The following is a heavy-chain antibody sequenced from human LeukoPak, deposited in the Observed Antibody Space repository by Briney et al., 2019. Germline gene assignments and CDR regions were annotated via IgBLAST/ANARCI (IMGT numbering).Heavy chain of an antibody. CDR2: INHSGST. J-gene: IGHJ3*02. CDR1: GGFFSGYY. V-gene: IGHV4-34*01. Sequence: SETLSLTCAAYGGFFSGYYWSWIRQPPGKGLEWIGEINHSGSTNYNPSLKSRVTISVDTSKNQFSLKLSSVTAADTAVYYCARRYTGSSYAYDIWGQGTMVAVSS. CDR3: ARRYTGSSYAYDI. D-gene: IGHD1-26*01.